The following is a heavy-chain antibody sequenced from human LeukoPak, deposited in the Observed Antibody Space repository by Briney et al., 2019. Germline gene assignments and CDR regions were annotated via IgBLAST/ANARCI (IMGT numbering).Heavy chain of an antibody. J-gene: IGHJ1*01. CDR1: GYSL. D-gene: IGHD2-2*01. Sequence: GESLKISCKGSGYSLIGWVRQMPGKGLEWMGIIYPGDSDTRYSPSFQGQVTISADKSISTAYLQWSSLKASDTAMYYCASASGYCTSNSCSTQNFPYWGQGTLVTVSS. V-gene: IGHV5-51*01. CDR3: ASASGYCTSNSCSTQNFPY. CDR2: IYPGDSDT.